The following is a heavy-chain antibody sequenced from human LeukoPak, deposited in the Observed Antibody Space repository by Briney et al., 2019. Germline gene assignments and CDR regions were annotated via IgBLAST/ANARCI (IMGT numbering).Heavy chain of an antibody. CDR3: ATSSRRISMISQDYPDS. Sequence: PGGSLRLSCAASGFTFDDYGMYWVRQAPGKGLEWVSLISWDSSNTYYADSVKGRFTISRDNSNDSLFLQMNSLRTEDTALYYCATSSRRISMISQDYPDSWGQGTLVTVSS. CDR1: GFTFDDYG. D-gene: IGHD3-22*01. CDR2: ISWDSSNT. J-gene: IGHJ4*02. V-gene: IGHV3-43D*03.